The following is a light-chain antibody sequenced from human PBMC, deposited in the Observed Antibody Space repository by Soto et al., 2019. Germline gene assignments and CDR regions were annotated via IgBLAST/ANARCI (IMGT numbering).Light chain of an antibody. Sequence: QSALTQPASVSGSPGQSVTISCTGTSSDVGNYNLVSWYQKYPDKAPKLMIYEATKRPSGVSNRFSGSKSGNTASLTISGLQAEDEADYYCCSYAGSRTLVFGGGTQLTVL. CDR3: CSYAGSRTLV. V-gene: IGLV2-23*01. CDR1: SSDVGNYNL. CDR2: EAT. J-gene: IGLJ2*01.